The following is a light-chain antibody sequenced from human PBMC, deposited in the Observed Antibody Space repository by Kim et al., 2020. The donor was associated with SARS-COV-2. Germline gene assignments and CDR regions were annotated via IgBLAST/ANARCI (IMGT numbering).Light chain of an antibody. CDR3: SSYAGSNIVV. V-gene: IGLV2-8*01. CDR2: EVS. CDR1: SSDVGGYNY. J-gene: IGLJ2*01. Sequence: GQSVTISCTGTSSDVGGYNYVSWYQQHPGKAPKLMIYEVSKRPSGVPDRFSGSKSGNTASLTVYGLQAEDEADYYCSSYAGSNIVVFGGGTQLTVL.